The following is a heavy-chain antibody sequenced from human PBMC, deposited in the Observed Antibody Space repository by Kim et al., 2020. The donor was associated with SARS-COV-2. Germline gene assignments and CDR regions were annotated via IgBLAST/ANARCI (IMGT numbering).Heavy chain of an antibody. V-gene: IGHV4-34*01. CDR1: GGSFSGYY. CDR3: ARGAYSGSYPNWFAP. Sequence: SETLSLTCAVYGGSFSGYYWSWIRQPPGKGLEGIGEIKHSGSNNYNPSLKSRVTISVDTSKNQFSLKLSSVTAADTAVYYCARGAYSGSYPNWFAPWGQGTLVTVSS. J-gene: IGHJ5*02. D-gene: IGHD3-10*01. CDR2: IKHSGSN.